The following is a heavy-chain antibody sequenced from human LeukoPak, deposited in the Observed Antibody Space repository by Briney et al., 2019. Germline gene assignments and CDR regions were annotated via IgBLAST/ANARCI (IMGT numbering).Heavy chain of an antibody. CDR3: TRSSWYGDGYFDY. J-gene: IGHJ4*02. V-gene: IGHV3-49*04. CDR1: GFTFGDYA. D-gene: IGHD6-13*01. Sequence: GGSLRLSCTASGFTFGDYAMSWVRQAPGKGLEWVGFIRSKAYGGTTEYAASVKGRFTVSRDDSKSIAYLQMNSLKTEDTAVYYCTRSSWYGDGYFDYWGQGTLVTVSS. CDR2: IRSKAYGGTT.